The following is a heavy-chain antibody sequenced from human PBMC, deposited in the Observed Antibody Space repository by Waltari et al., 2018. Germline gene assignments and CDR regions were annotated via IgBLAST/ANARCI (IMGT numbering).Heavy chain of an antibody. V-gene: IGHV4-34*01. CDR1: GGSFSGYY. D-gene: IGHD1-26*01. CDR3: ARGVETCDY. Sequence: QVQLQQWGAGLLKPSETLSLTCAVYGGSFSGYYWSWIRKPPGKGLEWIGEINHSGSTNYNPSLKSRVTISVDTSKNQCALKLSSVTAADTAVYYCARGVETCDYWGQGTLVTVSS. J-gene: IGHJ4*02. CDR2: INHSGST.